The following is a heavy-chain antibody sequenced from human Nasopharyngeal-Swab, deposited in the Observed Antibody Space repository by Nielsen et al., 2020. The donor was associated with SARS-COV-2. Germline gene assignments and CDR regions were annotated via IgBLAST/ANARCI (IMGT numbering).Heavy chain of an antibody. J-gene: IGHJ4*02. CDR1: GGSISSYY. CDR3: ARDRVMGATDY. CDR2: IYYSGST. V-gene: IGHV4-59*01. Sequence: GSLRLSCTVSGGSISSYYWSWIRQPPGKGLEWIGYIYYSGSTNYNPSLKSRVTISVDTSKNQFSLKLSSVTAADTAVYYCARDRVMGATDYWGQGTLVTVSS. D-gene: IGHD1-26*01.